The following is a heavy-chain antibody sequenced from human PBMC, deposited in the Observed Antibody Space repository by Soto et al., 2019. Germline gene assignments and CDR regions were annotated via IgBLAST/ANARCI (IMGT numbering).Heavy chain of an antibody. Sequence: ASVKVSCKASGYTLTNYYMHWVRQAPGQGLEWMGVINPSGGRTTYAQKFQARVTMTRDRSTSTVYMELSSLISEDTTEYYCAREASKYSGTDVWGPGTTDTASS. D-gene: IGHD2-21*01. CDR3: AREASKYSGTDV. J-gene: IGHJ6*02. V-gene: IGHV1-46*01. CDR2: INPSGGRT. CDR1: GYTLTNYY.